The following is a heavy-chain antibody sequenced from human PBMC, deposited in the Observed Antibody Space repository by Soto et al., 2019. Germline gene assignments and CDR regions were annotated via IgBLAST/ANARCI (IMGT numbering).Heavy chain of an antibody. CDR3: DKLNTYYYGSGKNY. V-gene: IGHV2-5*02. CDR2: IYWDDDK. CDR1: GFSLSTSGVG. J-gene: IGHJ4*02. D-gene: IGHD3-10*01. Sequence: QITLKESGPTLVKPTQTLTLTCTFSGFSLSTSGVGVGWIRQPPGKALEWLALIYWDDDKRDSPSLTSRLTTTKDTSKNQVVLTMNNMDPLATVTYYCDKLNTYYYGSGKNYGGQGTLVTVSS.